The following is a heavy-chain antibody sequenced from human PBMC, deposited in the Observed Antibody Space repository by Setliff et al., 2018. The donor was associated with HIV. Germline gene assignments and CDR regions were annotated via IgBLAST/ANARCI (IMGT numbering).Heavy chain of an antibody. CDR1: GYTFTTYA. J-gene: IGHJ6*03. Sequence: ASVKVSCKASGYTFTTYAVNWVRQAPGHGLEWMGWINTNTGDPTYAQGFTGRFVFSLDTSVSTAYPQISSLKAEDTAVYYCARDPRPLTIFAVVATNFYYYMDVWGTGTTVTVSS. V-gene: IGHV7-4-1*02. D-gene: IGHD3-3*01. CDR2: INTNTGDP. CDR3: ARDPRPLTIFAVVATNFYYYMDV.